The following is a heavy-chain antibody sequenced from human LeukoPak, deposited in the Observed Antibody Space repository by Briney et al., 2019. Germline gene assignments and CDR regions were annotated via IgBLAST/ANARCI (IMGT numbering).Heavy chain of an antibody. J-gene: IGHJ4*02. CDR3: ARGNSSSWYDFDY. CDR2: IGTAADT. CDR1: RFTFSSYD. D-gene: IGHD6-13*01. Sequence: PGGSLRLSCAASRFTFSSYDMHWVRQGTGKGLEWVSGIGTAADTYYLDSVKGRFTISRENAKNSLYLQMNSLRAEDTAVYYCARGNSSSWYDFDYWGQGTLVTVSS. V-gene: IGHV3-13*01.